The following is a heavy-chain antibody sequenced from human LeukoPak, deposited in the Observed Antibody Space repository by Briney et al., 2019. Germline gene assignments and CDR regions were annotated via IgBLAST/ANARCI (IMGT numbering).Heavy chain of an antibody. D-gene: IGHD3-10*01. CDR1: GFSFSEHG. CDR2: TWYDGSNN. CDR3: ARDRYFGSDGFDI. V-gene: IGHV3-33*01. Sequence: GGSLRLSCAASGFSFSEHGMHWVRQAPGKGPELVTVTWYDGSNNHYADSVKGRFTISRDNSKNTVFLEMNSLRAEDTAVYHCARDRYFGSDGFDIWGPGTMVIVSS. J-gene: IGHJ3*02.